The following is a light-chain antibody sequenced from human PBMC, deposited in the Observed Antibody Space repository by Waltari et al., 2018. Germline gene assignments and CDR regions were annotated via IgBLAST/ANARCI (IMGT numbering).Light chain of an antibody. V-gene: IGLV2-11*01. J-gene: IGLJ1*01. CDR3: CSYADTSTYV. Sequence: QSALTQPRSVSGSPGQSVTISCTGTSSDVGNYNYVSWYKQHPGKAPKVIIYDVYKRPSGVPDRFSGSKSGNTASLTISGLQAEDGADYYCCSYADTSTYVFGTGTQVLVL. CDR1: SSDVGNYNY. CDR2: DVY.